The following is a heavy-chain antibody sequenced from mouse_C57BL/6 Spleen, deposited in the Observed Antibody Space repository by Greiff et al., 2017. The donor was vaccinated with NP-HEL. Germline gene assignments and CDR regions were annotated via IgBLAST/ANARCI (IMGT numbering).Heavy chain of an antibody. CDR3: ARSGIYYMYFDV. Sequence: QVQLQQPGAELVMPGASVKLSCKASGYTFTSYWMHWVKQRPGQGLEWIGEIDPSDSYTNYNQKFKGKSTLTVDKSSSTAYMQLSSLTSEDSAVYYCARSGIYYMYFDVWGTGTTVTVSS. CDR2: IDPSDSYT. D-gene: IGHD2-1*01. CDR1: GYTFTSYW. V-gene: IGHV1-69*01. J-gene: IGHJ1*03.